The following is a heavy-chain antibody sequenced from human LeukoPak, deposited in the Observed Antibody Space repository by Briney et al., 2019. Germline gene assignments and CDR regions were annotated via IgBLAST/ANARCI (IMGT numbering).Heavy chain of an antibody. CDR2: INHSGST. CDR1: GGSFSGYY. D-gene: IGHD3-10*01. J-gene: IGHJ6*02. V-gene: IGHV4-34*01. Sequence: SETLSLTCAVYGGSFSGYYWSWIRQPPGKGLEWIGEINHSGSTNYNPSLKSRVTISVDTSKNQFSLKLSSVTAADTAVYYCARNYYGSGSTYYGMDVWGQGTTVTVSS. CDR3: ARNYYGSGSTYYGMDV.